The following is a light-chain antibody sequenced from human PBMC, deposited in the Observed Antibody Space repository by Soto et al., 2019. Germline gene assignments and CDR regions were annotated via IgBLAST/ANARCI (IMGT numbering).Light chain of an antibody. J-gene: IGLJ3*02. CDR2: DVS. CDR1: SSDVGAYNY. V-gene: IGLV2-8*01. Sequence: QSALTQPPSASGSPGQSVTISCTGTSSDVGAYNYVSWYQQHPGKAPKLIIYDVSKRPSGVPDRFSGSKSGNTASLTVSGLEAEDEADFYCISYAGSSIWVFGGGTKLTVL. CDR3: ISYAGSSIWV.